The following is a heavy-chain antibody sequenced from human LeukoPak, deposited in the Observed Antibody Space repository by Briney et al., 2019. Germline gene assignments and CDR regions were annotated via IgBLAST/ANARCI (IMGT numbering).Heavy chain of an antibody. J-gene: IGHJ4*02. CDR1: GFTFSSYE. Sequence: GGSLRLSCAASGFTFSSYEMNWVRQAPGKGLEWVSYISSSGSTIYYADSVKGRFTISRDNAKNSLYLQMNSLRAEDTAVYYCARALWFGRFDYWGQGTLVTVSS. V-gene: IGHV3-48*03. D-gene: IGHD3-10*01. CDR3: ARALWFGRFDY. CDR2: ISSSGSTI.